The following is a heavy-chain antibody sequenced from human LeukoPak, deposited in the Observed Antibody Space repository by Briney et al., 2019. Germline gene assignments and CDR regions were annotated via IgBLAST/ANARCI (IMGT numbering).Heavy chain of an antibody. CDR3: ARVVVRGVISAFDI. CDR1: GYTFTGYY. V-gene: IGHV1-2*02. D-gene: IGHD3-10*01. J-gene: IGHJ3*02. CDR2: INPNSGGT. Sequence: ASVKVSCKASGYTFTGYYMHWVRQAPGQGLEGMGWINPNSGGTNYAQKFQGRVTMTRDTSISTAYMELSRLPSHATAVYSCARVVVRGVISAFDIWGQGTMVTVSS.